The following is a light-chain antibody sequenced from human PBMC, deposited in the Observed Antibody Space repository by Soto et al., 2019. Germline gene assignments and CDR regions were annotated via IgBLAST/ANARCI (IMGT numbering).Light chain of an antibody. J-gene: IGLJ1*01. CDR2: EVS. V-gene: IGLV2-8*01. CDR1: NSDVGGYNY. CDR3: TSRAGSNNYV. Sequence: QTLLTQPPSASGTPGQSVTISCTGTNSDVGGYNYVSWYQQHPGKAPKLIISEVSKRPSGVPDRFSGSKSGNTASLTVSGLQAEDEADYYCTSRAGSNNYVFGTGTKVTVL.